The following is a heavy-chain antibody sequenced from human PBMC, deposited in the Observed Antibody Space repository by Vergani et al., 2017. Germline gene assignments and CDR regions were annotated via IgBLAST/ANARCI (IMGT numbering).Heavy chain of an antibody. Sequence: QVQLQESGPGLVKPSETLSLTCTVSGGSISSYYWSWIRQPPGKGLEWIGYIYYSGSTNYNPSLKSRVTISVDTSKNQFSLKLSSVTAADTAVFYCARARGYSSSWYRNYYYYYMDVWGKGTTVTVSS. CDR1: GGSISSYY. J-gene: IGHJ6*03. V-gene: IGHV4-59*01. D-gene: IGHD6-13*01. CDR3: ARARGYSSSWYRNYYYYYMDV. CDR2: IYYSGST.